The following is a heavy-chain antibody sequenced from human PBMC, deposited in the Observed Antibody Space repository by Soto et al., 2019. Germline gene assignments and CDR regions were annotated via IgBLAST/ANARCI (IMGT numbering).Heavy chain of an antibody. D-gene: IGHD3-10*01. V-gene: IGHV1-8*01. Sequence: QVQLVQSGAEVKKPGASVKVSCKTSGYTFTTYDIIRVRQATGQGLEWMGWMNPNSGNTGSAQKFQGRVIMTRNTSINTAYMELSSLRSDDTAVYYCARRLSTRDFYYYMDVWGKGTTVTVSS. CDR3: ARRLSTRDFYYYMDV. J-gene: IGHJ6*03. CDR1: GYTFTTYD. CDR2: MNPNSGNT.